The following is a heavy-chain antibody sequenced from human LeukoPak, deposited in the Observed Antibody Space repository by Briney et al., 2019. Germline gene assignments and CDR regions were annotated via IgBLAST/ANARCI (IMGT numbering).Heavy chain of an antibody. CDR2: ISYDVSNT. Sequence: GGSLRLSCAASGVTFSSYDMGGVREAPGKGLERGAGISYDVSNTYSADSLKARFTISRDNSKNTLYLQINSLRAEDTAVYYCARDNYGYGSTYYYYYMDVWGTGTTVTVSS. D-gene: IGHD6-13*01. J-gene: IGHJ6*03. CDR1: GVTFSSYD. CDR3: ARDNYGYGSTYYYYYMDV. V-gene: IGHV3-30*01.